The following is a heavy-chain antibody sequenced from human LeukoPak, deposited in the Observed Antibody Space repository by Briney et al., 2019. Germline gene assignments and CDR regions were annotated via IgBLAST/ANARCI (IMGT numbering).Heavy chain of an antibody. CDR3: ARHGERYDFWSGSPRFNNWFDP. D-gene: IGHD3-3*01. J-gene: IGHJ5*02. Sequence: GESLKISCKGSGYSFTSYCIGWVRQMPGKGLEWMGIIYPGDSDTRYNPSFQGQVTISADKSISTAYLQWSSLKASDTAMYYCARHGERYDFWSGSPRFNNWFDPWGQGTLVTVSS. CDR1: GYSFTSYC. V-gene: IGHV5-51*01. CDR2: IYPGDSDT.